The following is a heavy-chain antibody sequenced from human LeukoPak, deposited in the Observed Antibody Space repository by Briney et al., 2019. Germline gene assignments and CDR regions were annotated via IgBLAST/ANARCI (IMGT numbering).Heavy chain of an antibody. J-gene: IGHJ4*02. CDR1: GFTFSSYS. CDR3: APDLRGSASSLDD. CDR2: ISSSSRYI. Sequence: GGSLRLSCAASGFTFSSYSLNWVRQAPGKGLEWVSSISSSSRYIYYADSVRGRFTISRDNAKNSLYLQMNSLRAEDTAVYYCAPDLRGSASSLDDWGQGTLVTVSS. V-gene: IGHV3-21*04. D-gene: IGHD6-25*01.